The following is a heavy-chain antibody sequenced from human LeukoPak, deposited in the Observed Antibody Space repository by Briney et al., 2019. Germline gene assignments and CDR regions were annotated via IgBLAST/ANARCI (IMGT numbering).Heavy chain of an antibody. D-gene: IGHD3-9*01. J-gene: IGHJ3*02. CDR3: ARAVGPNILTGDAFDI. V-gene: IGHV1-2*04. Sequence: ASVKVSCKASGYTFTGYYMHWVRQAPRQGLEWMGWINPNSGGTNYAQKFQGWVTMTRDTSISTAYMELSRLRSDDTAVYYCARAVGPNILTGDAFDIWGQGTMVTVSS. CDR2: INPNSGGT. CDR1: GYTFTGYY.